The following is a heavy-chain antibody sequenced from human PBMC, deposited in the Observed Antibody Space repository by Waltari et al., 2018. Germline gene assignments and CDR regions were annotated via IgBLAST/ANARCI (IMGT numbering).Heavy chain of an antibody. Sequence: EVQLVESEGGLVQPGGSLRLSCAASGVTVSNNYMNWVRQAPGKGLEWVSTIYSGGQTYYADYGKGRFTISRDNPKNTVYLQMNSLRPDDTAVYYCTRGVVASAAASYWGQGTLVTVSS. V-gene: IGHV3-66*01. J-gene: IGHJ4*02. CDR2: IYSGGQT. D-gene: IGHD2-2*01. CDR3: TRGVVASAAASY. CDR1: GVTVSNNY.